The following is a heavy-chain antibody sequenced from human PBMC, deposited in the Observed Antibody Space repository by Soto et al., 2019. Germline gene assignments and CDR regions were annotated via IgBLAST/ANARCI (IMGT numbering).Heavy chain of an antibody. CDR2: INEYGSVI. J-gene: IGHJ4*02. D-gene: IGHD3-16*01. CDR3: TRDIGGRGAY. V-gene: IGHV3-74*01. CDR1: GFTFSSYW. Sequence: PGGSLRLSCAASGFTFSSYWMHWVRQVPGKGLVWVPRINEYGSVINYADSVKGRFTIFRDNSKNTLYLEMNSLRAEDAAVYYCTRDIGGRGAYWGQGTLVTVSS.